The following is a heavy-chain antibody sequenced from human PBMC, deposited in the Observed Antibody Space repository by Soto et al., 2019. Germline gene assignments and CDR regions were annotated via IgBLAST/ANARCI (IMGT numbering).Heavy chain of an antibody. J-gene: IGHJ6*02. CDR1: GFTFSSYS. CDR3: ARDPYYYGSGSYYYYYYGMDV. V-gene: IGHV3-48*02. CDR2: ISSSSSTI. D-gene: IGHD3-10*01. Sequence: GGSLRLSCAASGFTFSSYSMNWVRQAPGKGLEWVSYISSSSSTIYYADSVKGRFTISRDNAKNSLYLQMNSLRDEDTAVYYCARDPYYYGSGSYYYYYYGMDVWGQGTTVTVSS.